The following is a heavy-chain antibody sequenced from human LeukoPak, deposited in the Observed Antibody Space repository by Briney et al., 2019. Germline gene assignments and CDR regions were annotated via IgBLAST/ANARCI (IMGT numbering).Heavy chain of an antibody. D-gene: IGHD5-18*01. V-gene: IGHV3-23*01. CDR3: APTGIQGGAFDI. CDR2: ISGSGGST. J-gene: IGHJ3*02. CDR1: GFTFSSYA. Sequence: GGSLRLSCAASGFTFSSYAMSWVRQAPGKGLEWVSAISGSGGSTYYADSVKGRFTISRDNSKNTLYLQMNSLRAEDTAVYYCAPTGIQGGAFDIWGQGTMVTVSS.